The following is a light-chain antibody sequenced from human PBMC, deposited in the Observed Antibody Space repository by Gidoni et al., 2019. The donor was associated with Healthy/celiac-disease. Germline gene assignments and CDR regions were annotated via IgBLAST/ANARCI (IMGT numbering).Light chain of an antibody. CDR3: AAWDDSLSGFYV. CDR2: RNN. J-gene: IGLJ1*01. Sequence: QSVLTQPPSASGTPGQRGTISCSGSSSNIGSNYVYWYQQPPGTAPKLLIYRNNQRPSGVPDRFSGSKSGTSASLAISGLRSEDEADYYCAAWDDSLSGFYVFGTGTKVTVL. V-gene: IGLV1-47*01. CDR1: SSNIGSNY.